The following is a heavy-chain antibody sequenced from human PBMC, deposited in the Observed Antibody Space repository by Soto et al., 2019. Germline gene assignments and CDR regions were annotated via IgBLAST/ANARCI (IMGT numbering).Heavy chain of an antibody. CDR1: GGSISSGGYY. CDR3: ARHKYHSSGPSDY. D-gene: IGHD3-22*01. Sequence: SETLSLTCAVSGGSISSGGYYWGWIRQPPGKGLEWIGSIYYSGSTYYNPSLKSRVTISVDTSKNQFSLKLSSVTAADTAVYYWARHKYHSSGPSDYWGKGTLVTVSS. V-gene: IGHV4-39*01. J-gene: IGHJ4*02. CDR2: IYYSGST.